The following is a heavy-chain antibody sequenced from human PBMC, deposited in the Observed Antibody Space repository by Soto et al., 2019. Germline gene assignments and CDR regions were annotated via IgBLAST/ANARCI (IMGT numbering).Heavy chain of an antibody. D-gene: IGHD6-13*01. V-gene: IGHV1-18*01. Sequence: QIRLVQSGGEVRTPGASVKVSCKASGYTFSSYGITWVRQAPGQGLEWLGWINPSSGETNYPQKFQGRVTVTTDTSTTTGYMELRNLTFDDTAVYYCARDWYPRFDPWGQGTLVTVSS. CDR1: GYTFSSYG. CDR2: INPSSGET. CDR3: ARDWYPRFDP. J-gene: IGHJ5*02.